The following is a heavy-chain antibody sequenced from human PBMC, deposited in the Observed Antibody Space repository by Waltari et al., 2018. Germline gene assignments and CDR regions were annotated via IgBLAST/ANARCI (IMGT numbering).Heavy chain of an antibody. CDR2: ITYNGRNR. CDR1: EFTFRSYA. Sequence: QVQLVESGGGVVQPGRSLRHSCAASEFTFRSYAMHWVRQAPGKGLEEGAVITYNGRNRYYVDSMKGRFTITSDNSNTTQYHQMNSLRPEDTAVYDGARDYCDRTNCHGMDVWGQGTTVTVSS. CDR3: ARDYCDRTNCHGMDV. V-gene: IGHV3-30*01. D-gene: IGHD3-22*01. J-gene: IGHJ6*02.